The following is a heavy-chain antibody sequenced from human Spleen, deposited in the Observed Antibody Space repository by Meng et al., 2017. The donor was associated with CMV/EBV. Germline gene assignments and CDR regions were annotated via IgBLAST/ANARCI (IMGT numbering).Heavy chain of an antibody. D-gene: IGHD3-16*01. CDR3: ARDLLRYRLGGYYYYGMDV. CDR1: SGSYY. V-gene: IGHV4-61*01. CDR2: IYYSGST. Sequence: SGSYYWSWIRQPPGKGLEWIGYIYYSGSTNYNPSLKSRVTISVDTSKNQFSLKLSSVTAADTAVYYCARDLLRYRLGGYYYYGMDVWGQGTTVTVSS. J-gene: IGHJ6*02.